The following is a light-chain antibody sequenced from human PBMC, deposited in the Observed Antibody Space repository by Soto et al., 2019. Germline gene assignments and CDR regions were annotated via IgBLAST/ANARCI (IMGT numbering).Light chain of an antibody. J-gene: IGLJ2*01. CDR3: QVQLWDSSTV. Sequence: SYELTQPLSVSVALGQTARVTCGGNNIGSKNVHWYQQKPRQAPVVVIYRDSNRPSGIPERFSGSSSGNTATLTISRAQAGDEADYYCQVQLWDSSTVFGGGTKLTVL. CDR2: RDS. CDR1: NIGSKN. V-gene: IGLV3-9*01.